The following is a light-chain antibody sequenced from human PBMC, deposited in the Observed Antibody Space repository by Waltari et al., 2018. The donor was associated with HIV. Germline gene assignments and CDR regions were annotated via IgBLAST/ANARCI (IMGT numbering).Light chain of an antibody. J-gene: IGLJ3*02. CDR2: SKN. CDR1: TSNVGSNP. V-gene: IGLV1-44*01. CDR3: AARDDSLDVWV. Sequence: QSFLTQPPSASGTPGRRVVISCSGNTSNVGSNPVNWYRQLPGTAPKLLMFSKNQRPSGVTGRCSGSKSGTSASLAIKGLQSDDEADYYCAARDDSLDVWVFGGGTKLTVL.